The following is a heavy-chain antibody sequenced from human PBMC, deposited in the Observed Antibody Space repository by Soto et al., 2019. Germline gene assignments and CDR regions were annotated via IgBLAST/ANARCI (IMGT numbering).Heavy chain of an antibody. CDR1: GFTVSSNY. Sequence: GGSLRLSCATSGFTVSSNYMSWVRQAPGKGLEWVSVIYSGGSTYFADSVKDRFSISRDNSKNTLHLQMNSLRAEDTAVYYCAREGRPWGQGTLVTVSS. V-gene: IGHV3-66*01. J-gene: IGHJ5*02. CDR3: AREGRP. CDR2: IYSGGST. D-gene: IGHD2-15*01.